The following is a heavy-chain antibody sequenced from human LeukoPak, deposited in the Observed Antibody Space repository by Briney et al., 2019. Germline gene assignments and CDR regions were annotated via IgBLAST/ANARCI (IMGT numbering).Heavy chain of an antibody. CDR1: GASVSSGSYY. J-gene: IGHJ4*02. CDR3: ARGSRGYSYG. D-gene: IGHD5-18*01. CDR2: IYYSGST. V-gene: IGHV4-61*01. Sequence: SETLTLTCTVSGASVSSGSYYWSWIRQPPGKGLEWIGYIYYSGSTNYNPSLKSRVTISVDTSKNQFSLKLSSVTAADTAVYYCARGSRGYSYGWGQGTLVTVSS.